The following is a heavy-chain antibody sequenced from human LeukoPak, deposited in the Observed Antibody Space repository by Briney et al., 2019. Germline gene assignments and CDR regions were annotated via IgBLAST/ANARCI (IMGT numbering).Heavy chain of an antibody. Sequence: GGSLRLSCAASGFTFSSYWMHWVRQVPGKGLVWVSCINSDGSSTSYADSVKGRFTISRDNARNTLYLQMNSLRAEDTAVYYCARAYCSSTSCYGVNYWGQGTLVTVSS. V-gene: IGHV3-74*01. D-gene: IGHD2-2*01. CDR2: INSDGSST. J-gene: IGHJ4*02. CDR3: ARAYCSSTSCYGVNY. CDR1: GFTFSSYW.